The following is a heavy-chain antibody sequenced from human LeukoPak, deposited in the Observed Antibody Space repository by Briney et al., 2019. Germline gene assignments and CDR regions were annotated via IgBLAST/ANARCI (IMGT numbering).Heavy chain of an antibody. D-gene: IGHD5-12*01. J-gene: IGHJ5*02. V-gene: IGHV3-21*01. CDR2: ISSSSSYI. CDR3: ARDCYQVDTVGVSRWFDP. Sequence: GGSLRLSCAASGFTFSSYSMNWVRQAPGKGLEWVSSISSSSSYIYYADSVKGRFTISRDNAKNSLYLQMNSLRAEDTAVYYCARDCYQVDTVGVSRWFDPWGQGTLVTVSS. CDR1: GFTFSSYS.